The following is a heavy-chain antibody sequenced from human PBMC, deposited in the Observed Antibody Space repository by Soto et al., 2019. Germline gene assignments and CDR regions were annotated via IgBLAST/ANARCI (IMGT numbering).Heavy chain of an antibody. CDR2: IIPIFGTA. V-gene: IGHV1-69*13. CDR1: GGTFSSYA. Sequence: ASVKVSCKASGGTFSSYAISWVRQAPGQGLEWMGGIIPIFGTANYAQKFQGRVTITADESTSTAYMELSSLRSEDTAVYYCARAGYYDILTGYSEGPYYYYMDVWGKGTTVTVS. CDR3: ARAGYYDILTGYSEGPYYYYMDV. J-gene: IGHJ6*03. D-gene: IGHD3-9*01.